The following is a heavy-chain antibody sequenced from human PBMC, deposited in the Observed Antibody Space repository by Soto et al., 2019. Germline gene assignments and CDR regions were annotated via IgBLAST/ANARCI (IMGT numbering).Heavy chain of an antibody. CDR2: MNPNSANT. D-gene: IGHD2-8*02. CDR3: AXDQANYGMDV. V-gene: IGHV1-8*01. J-gene: IGHJ6*02. CDR1: GYTFTSYD. Sequence: QVQLVQSGAEVKKPGASVKVSCKASGYTFTSYDINWVRQATGQGLEWMGWMNPNSANTDYAQKFQGRETRTRNTXXXXXXXXXXXXXXXXXXXXYCAXDQANYGMDVWGQGTTVT.